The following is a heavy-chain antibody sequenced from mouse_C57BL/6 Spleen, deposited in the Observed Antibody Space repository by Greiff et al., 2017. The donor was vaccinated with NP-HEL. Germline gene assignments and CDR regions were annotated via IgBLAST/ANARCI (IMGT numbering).Heavy chain of an antibody. CDR2: IYPRSGNT. CDR3: ARDVGEGGMDY. Sequence: QVQLQQSGAELARPGASVKLSCKASGYTFTSYGISWVKQRTGQGLEWIGEIYPRSGNTYYNEKFRGKATLTADKSSSTAYMELRSLTSEDSAVYFCARDVGEGGMDYWGQGTSVTVSS. J-gene: IGHJ4*01. CDR1: GYTFTSYG. V-gene: IGHV1-81*01.